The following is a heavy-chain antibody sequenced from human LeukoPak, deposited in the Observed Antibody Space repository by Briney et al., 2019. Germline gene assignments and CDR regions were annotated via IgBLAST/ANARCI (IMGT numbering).Heavy chain of an antibody. CDR2: IYYSGST. CDR1: GGSISSYC. J-gene: IGHJ6*02. V-gene: IGHV4-59*08. CDR3: ASLKSRGAAAGINHYYYGMDV. Sequence: SETLSLTCTVSGGSISSYCWSWIRQPPGKGLEWIGYIYYSGSTNYNPSLKSRVTISVDTSKNQFSLKLSSVTAADTAVYCCASLKSRGAAAGINHYYYGMDVWGQGTTVTVSS. D-gene: IGHD6-13*01.